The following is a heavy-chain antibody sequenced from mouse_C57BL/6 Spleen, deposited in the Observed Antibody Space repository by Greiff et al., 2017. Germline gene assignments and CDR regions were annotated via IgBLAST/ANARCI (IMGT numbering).Heavy chain of an antibody. CDR1: GYTFTGYW. Sequence: VQLHQSGAELMKPGASVKLSCKATGYTFTGYWIEWVKQRPGHGLEWIGEILPGRGSTNYNEKFKGKATFTADTSSNTAYMQLSSLTTEDSAIYYCASCVWLRWYFDVWGTGTTVTVSS. CDR3: ASCVWLRWYFDV. CDR2: ILPGRGST. V-gene: IGHV1-9*01. D-gene: IGHD2-2*01. J-gene: IGHJ1*03.